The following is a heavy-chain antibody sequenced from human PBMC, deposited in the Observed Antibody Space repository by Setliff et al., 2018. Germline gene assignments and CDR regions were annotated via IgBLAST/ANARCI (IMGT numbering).Heavy chain of an antibody. CDR2: IHYSGST. J-gene: IGHJ4*02. D-gene: IGHD3-22*01. CDR3: ARQLCSSGYCYATTFDY. V-gene: IGHV4-39*06. Sequence: PSETLSLTCTVSDASIGGSGYYWGWIRQPPGKGPEWIGNIHYSGSTHYNPSLKSRVTISVDTSKNQFPLKLSSVTASDTAVYYCARQLCSSGYCYATTFDYWGQGTLVTVSS. CDR1: DASIGGSGYY.